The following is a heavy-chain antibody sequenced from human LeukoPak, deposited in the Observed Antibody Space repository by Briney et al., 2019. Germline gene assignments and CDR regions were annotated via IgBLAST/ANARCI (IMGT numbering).Heavy chain of an antibody. CDR2: IKQDGSEK. D-gene: IGHD2-2*01. CDR1: GFTFSSYW. Sequence: PGGSLTLSCAASGFTFSSYWMSWVRQAPGKGLEWVANIKQDGSEKYYVDSVKGRFTISRDNAKNSLYLQINSLRAEDTAVYYCARVREDIVVVPAVSSLDYWGQGTLVAVSS. V-gene: IGHV3-7*01. CDR3: ARVREDIVVVPAVSSLDY. J-gene: IGHJ4*02.